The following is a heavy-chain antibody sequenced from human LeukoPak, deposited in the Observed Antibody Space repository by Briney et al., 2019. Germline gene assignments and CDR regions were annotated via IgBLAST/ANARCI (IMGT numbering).Heavy chain of an antibody. CDR1: GFTFSDHA. CDR3: AYLDSSGFYYGRLRY. CDR2: TSAGGDIT. V-gene: IGHV3-23*01. Sequence: GGSLRLSCAASGFTFSDHAMTWVRQTLAKGLESVSSTSAGGDITHYAESVKGRFTISRDNSKSTLYLQMNSLRAEDTAIYFCAYLDSSGFYYGRLRYWGQGTPVTVSS. D-gene: IGHD3-22*01. J-gene: IGHJ4*02.